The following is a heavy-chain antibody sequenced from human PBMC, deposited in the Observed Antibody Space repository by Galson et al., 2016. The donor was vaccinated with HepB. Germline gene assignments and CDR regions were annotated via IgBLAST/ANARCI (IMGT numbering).Heavy chain of an antibody. CDR2: ISSSSSYI. CDR3: ARGPYYSSGYLDRGGGFDY. J-gene: IGHJ4*02. Sequence: TLRLSCAASGFTFNTYSMIWVRQAPGKGLDWVSSISSSSSYIYYADSVKGRFTISRDNAKDSLYLQMNSLRAEDTAVYYCARGPYYSSGYLDRGGGFDYWGQGILVTVSS. V-gene: IGHV3-21*01. CDR1: GFTFNTYS. D-gene: IGHD3-22*01.